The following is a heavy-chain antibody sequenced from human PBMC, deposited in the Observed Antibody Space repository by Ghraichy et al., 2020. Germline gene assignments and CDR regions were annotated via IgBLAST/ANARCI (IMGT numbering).Heavy chain of an antibody. D-gene: IGHD2-2*01. CDR2: ISAYNGNT. Sequence: KVSCKASGYTFTSYDISGVRQAPGQGLEGMGWISAYNGNTNYAQKLQGRVTMTTDTSTSTAYMELRSLRSDDTAVYYCAREAPTQLSNWFDPWGQGTLVTVSS. J-gene: IGHJ5*02. V-gene: IGHV1-18*01. CDR1: GYTFTSYD. CDR3: AREAPTQLSNWFDP.